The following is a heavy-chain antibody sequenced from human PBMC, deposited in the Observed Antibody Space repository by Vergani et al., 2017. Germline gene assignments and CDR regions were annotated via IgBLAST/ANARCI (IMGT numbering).Heavy chain of an antibody. CDR1: GYTFTSYG. CDR2: ISAYNGNT. J-gene: IGHJ6*02. Sequence: QEQLVQSGAEVRKPGASVKVSCKASGYTFTSYGISWVRQAPGQGLEWMGWISAYNGNTNYAQKLQGRVTMTTDTSTSTAYMELRSLRSDDTAVYYCARERGSXVRGEGYYYYGMDVWGQGTTVTVSS. D-gene: IGHD3-10*01. V-gene: IGHV1-18*01. CDR3: ARERGSXVRGEGYYYYGMDV.